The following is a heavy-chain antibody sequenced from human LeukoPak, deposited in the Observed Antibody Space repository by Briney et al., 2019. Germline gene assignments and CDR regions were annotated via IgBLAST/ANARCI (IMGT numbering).Heavy chain of an antibody. Sequence: GGSLRLSCEASGFTFKDYWMSWVRQAPGKGLEWVANIKQDGSEKYYVDSVKGRFTISRDNAKNSLYLQMNSLRAEDTAVYYCARAAADTAIRFDYWGQGTLVTVSS. V-gene: IGHV3-7*01. D-gene: IGHD5-18*01. CDR2: IKQDGSEK. CDR3: ARAAADTAIRFDY. J-gene: IGHJ4*02. CDR1: GFTFKDYW.